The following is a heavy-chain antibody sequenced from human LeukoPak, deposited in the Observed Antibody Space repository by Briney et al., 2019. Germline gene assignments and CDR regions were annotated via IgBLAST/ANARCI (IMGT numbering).Heavy chain of an antibody. J-gene: IGHJ4*02. Sequence: PGGSLRLSCAASGFTFSSYWMTWVRQAPGKGLEWVANIKKDGSEKYYVDSVKGRFTISRDNSKNTLYLQMNSLRAEDTAVYYCAKDDSPGKEWLEVIDYWGQGTLVTVSS. D-gene: IGHD3-3*01. CDR2: IKKDGSEK. V-gene: IGHV3-7*03. CDR1: GFTFSSYW. CDR3: AKDDSPGKEWLEVIDY.